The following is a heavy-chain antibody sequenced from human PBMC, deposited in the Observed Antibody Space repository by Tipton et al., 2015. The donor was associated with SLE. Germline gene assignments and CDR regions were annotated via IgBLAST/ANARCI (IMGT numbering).Heavy chain of an antibody. V-gene: IGHV4-34*01. CDR3: ARGVLRPFDY. D-gene: IGHD1-1*01. CDR1: GGSISSAGYY. Sequence: TLSLTCTVSGGSISSAGYYWSWIRQPPGKGLEWIGEINHSGSTNYNPSLKSRVTISVDTSKNQFSLKLSSVTAADTAAYYCARGVLRPFDYWGQGTLVTVSS. J-gene: IGHJ4*02. CDR2: INHSGST.